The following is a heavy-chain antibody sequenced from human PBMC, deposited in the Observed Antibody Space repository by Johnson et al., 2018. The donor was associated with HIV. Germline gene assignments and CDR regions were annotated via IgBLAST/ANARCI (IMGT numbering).Heavy chain of an antibody. D-gene: IGHD1-1*01. CDR2: IYSGGSR. Sequence: QVQLVESGGGVVQPGGSLRLSCAASGFTFSSYGMHWVRQAPGKGLEWVSVIYSGGSRYYADSVKRRVPITRDNSKNKLYLQMNSLRADDTALYYCARDNPYTTAMGMGGAFDIWGQGTMVTVSS. V-gene: IGHV3-NL1*01. J-gene: IGHJ3*02. CDR1: GFTFSSYG. CDR3: ARDNPYTTAMGMGGAFDI.